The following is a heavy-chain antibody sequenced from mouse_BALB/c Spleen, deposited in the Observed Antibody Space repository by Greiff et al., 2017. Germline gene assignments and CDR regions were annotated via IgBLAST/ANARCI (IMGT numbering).Heavy chain of an antibody. CDR2: ISSGSSTI. D-gene: IGHD1-1*01. Sequence: EVQLVESGGGLEQPGGSRKLSCAASGFTFSSFGMHWVRQAPEKGLEWVAYISSGSSTIYYADTVKGRFTISRDNPKNTLFLQMTSLRSEDTAMYYCARSGLRYYFDYWGQGTTLTVSS. CDR3: ARSGLRYYFDY. V-gene: IGHV5-17*02. CDR1: GFTFSSFG. J-gene: IGHJ2*01.